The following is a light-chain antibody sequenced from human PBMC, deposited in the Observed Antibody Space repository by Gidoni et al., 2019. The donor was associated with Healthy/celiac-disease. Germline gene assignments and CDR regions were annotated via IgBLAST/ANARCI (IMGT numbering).Light chain of an antibody. V-gene: IGKV1-33*01. Sequence: DIQMTQSPSSLSASVGDRFTITCQASQDISNYLNWYQQKPGKATKLLIYDASNLETGVPSRFSGSGSGTDFTFTISSLQPEDIATYYCQQDDNLPPLTFGGGTKVEIK. CDR3: QQDDNLPPLT. J-gene: IGKJ4*01. CDR2: DAS. CDR1: QDISNY.